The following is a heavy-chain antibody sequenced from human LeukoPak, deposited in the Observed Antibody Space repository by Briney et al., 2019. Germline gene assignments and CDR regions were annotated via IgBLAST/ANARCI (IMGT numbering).Heavy chain of an antibody. CDR2: IYYSGST. V-gene: IGHV4-39*01. CDR3: ARRGAAAGWEFYFDY. J-gene: IGHJ4*02. D-gene: IGHD6-13*01. Sequence: SETLSLTCSVSGGSISSSSYYWGWIRQPPGKGLEWIGSIYYSGSTYYKPSLKSRLTISVDTSKNQFSLKLSSVTAADTAVYYCARRGAAAGWEFYFDYWGQGTLVTVSS. CDR1: GGSISSSSYY.